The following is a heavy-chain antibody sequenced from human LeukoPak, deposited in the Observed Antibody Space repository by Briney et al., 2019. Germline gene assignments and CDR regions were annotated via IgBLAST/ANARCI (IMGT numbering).Heavy chain of an antibody. D-gene: IGHD3-3*01. CDR1: GGTFSSYS. J-gene: IGHJ6*03. CDR2: IIPILGIA. Sequence: SMKLSCKAYGGTFSSYSISWDRQPPGHGLEWMGRIIPILGIANYAKNFQGRVTITADKSTSTASMELSSLRSEDTAVYYCARGDTRPTIFGVVDYYYMDVWGKGTTVTVSS. CDR3: ARGDTRPTIFGVVDYYYMDV. V-gene: IGHV1-69*04.